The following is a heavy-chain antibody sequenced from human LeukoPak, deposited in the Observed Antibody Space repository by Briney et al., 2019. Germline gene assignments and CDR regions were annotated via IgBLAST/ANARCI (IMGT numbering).Heavy chain of an antibody. V-gene: IGHV3-64D*06. Sequence: GGSLRLSCSASGSTFSSYAMHWVRQAPGKGLEYVSGINSNGGSTYYADSVRGRVTISRDNSRNTLYLQMSSLRVEDTAVYYCARQGGGSGRTYYYGMDVWGQGTTVTVSS. CDR2: INSNGGST. D-gene: IGHD3-10*01. CDR3: ARQGGGSGRTYYYGMDV. J-gene: IGHJ6*02. CDR1: GSTFSSYA.